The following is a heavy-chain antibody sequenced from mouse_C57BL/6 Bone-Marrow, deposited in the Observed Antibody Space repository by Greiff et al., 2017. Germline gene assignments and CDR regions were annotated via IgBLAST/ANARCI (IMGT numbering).Heavy chain of an antibody. CDR1: GYTFTSYG. D-gene: IGHD2-3*01. J-gene: IGHJ3*01. V-gene: IGHV1-81*01. CDR2: IYPRSGNT. Sequence: VQLKQSGAELARPGASVKLSCKASGYTFTSYGISWVKQRTGQGLEWIGEIYPRSGNTYYNEKFKGKATLTADKSSSTAYMELRSLTSEDSAVYFCARAWGWLLQFAYWGQGTLVTVSA. CDR3: ARAWGWLLQFAY.